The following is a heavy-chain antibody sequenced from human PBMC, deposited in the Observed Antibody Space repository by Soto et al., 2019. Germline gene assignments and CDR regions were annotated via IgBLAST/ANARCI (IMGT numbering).Heavy chain of an antibody. CDR3: ATGAGGVDAFVI. D-gene: IGHD1-26*01. Sequence: ASVQVSFTASWYSFPNFVVNSLLQSPGQELAWMGWVNPYNGNTNYAQKFQGRVTMTADTSTSTDYMEVRNLRSDDTAVYCSATGAGGVDAFVIWRQGTMVTVSS. J-gene: IGHJ4*02. CDR1: WYSFPNFV. V-gene: IGHV1-18*01. CDR2: VNPYNGNT.